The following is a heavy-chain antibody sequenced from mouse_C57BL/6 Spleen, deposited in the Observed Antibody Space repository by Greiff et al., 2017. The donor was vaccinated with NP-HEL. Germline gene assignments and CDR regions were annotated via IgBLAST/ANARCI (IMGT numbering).Heavy chain of an antibody. CDR3: ARSGTVVATYYFDY. J-gene: IGHJ2*01. D-gene: IGHD1-1*01. CDR2: IYPGSGST. Sequence: QVHVKQPGAELVKPGASVKMSCKASGYTFTSYWITWVKQRPGQGLEWIGDIYPGSGSTNYNEKFKSKATLTVDTSSSTAYMQLSSLTSEDSAVYYCARSGTVVATYYFDYWGQGTTLTVSS. V-gene: IGHV1-55*01. CDR1: GYTFTSYW.